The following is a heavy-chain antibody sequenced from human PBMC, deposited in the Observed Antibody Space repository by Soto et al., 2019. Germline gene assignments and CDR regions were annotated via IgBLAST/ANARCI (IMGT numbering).Heavy chain of an antibody. CDR3: ARDRVGATRYDY. Sequence: ASAKVSCKASGYTFTSYGISWVRQAPGQGLEWMGWISAYNGNTNYAQKLQGRVTMTTDTSTSTAYMELRSLRSDDTAVYYCARDRVGATRYDYWGQGTLVTVSS. CDR2: ISAYNGNT. CDR1: GYTFTSYG. J-gene: IGHJ4*02. V-gene: IGHV1-18*01. D-gene: IGHD1-26*01.